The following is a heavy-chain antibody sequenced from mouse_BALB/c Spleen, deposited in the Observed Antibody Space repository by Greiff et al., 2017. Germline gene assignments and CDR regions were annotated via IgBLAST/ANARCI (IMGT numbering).Heavy chain of an antibody. CDR3: ARRGWDYYAMDY. J-gene: IGHJ4*01. D-gene: IGHD4-1*01. Sequence: EVQVVESGGGLVKPGGSLKLSCAASGFAFSSYDMSWVRQTPEKRLEWVAYISSGGGSTYYPDTVKGRFTISRDNAKNTLYLQMSSLKSEDTAMYYCARRGWDYYAMDYWGQGTSVTVSS. V-gene: IGHV5-12-1*01. CDR2: ISSGGGST. CDR1: GFAFSSYD.